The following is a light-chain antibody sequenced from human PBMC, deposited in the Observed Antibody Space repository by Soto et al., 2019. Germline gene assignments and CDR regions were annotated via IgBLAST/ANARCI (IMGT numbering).Light chain of an antibody. CDR1: QSVSSD. V-gene: IGKV3-15*01. J-gene: IGKJ1*01. CDR2: GAS. Sequence: EIVMRQSPATLYVSPGERATLSCRASQSVSSDLAWYHQKPGQAPRLLIYGASTRATGIPARFSGSGSGTEFTLTINSLQSEDFAVYYCQQYNNWPRTVGQGTKVDIK. CDR3: QQYNNWPRT.